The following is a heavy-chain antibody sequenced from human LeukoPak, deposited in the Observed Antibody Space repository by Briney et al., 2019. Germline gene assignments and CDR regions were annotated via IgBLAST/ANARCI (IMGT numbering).Heavy chain of an antibody. J-gene: IGHJ4*02. D-gene: IGHD3-3*01. Sequence: SETLSLTCTVSGGSISSGDYFWSWIRQHPGKGLEWIGYIYYSGSTYYNPSLKGRLIMSVDTSKNQFSLKLTSVTAADTAVYYCARVPASGWRYFDYWGQGTLVTVSS. CDR3: ARVPASGWRYFDY. V-gene: IGHV4-31*03. CDR1: GGSISSGDYF. CDR2: IYYSGST.